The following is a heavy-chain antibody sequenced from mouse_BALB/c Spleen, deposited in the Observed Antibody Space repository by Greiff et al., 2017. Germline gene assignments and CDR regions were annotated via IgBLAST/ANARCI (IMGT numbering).Heavy chain of an antibody. CDR1: GFTFSDYY. D-gene: IGHD4-1*02. CDR3: ARDTTGTVFAY. Sequence: DVMLVESGGGLVKPGGSLKLSCAASGFTFSDYYMYWVRQTPEKRLEWVATISDGGSYTYYPDSVKGRFTISRDNAKNNLYLQMSSLKSEDTAMYYCARDTTGTVFAYWGQGTLVTVSA. V-gene: IGHV5-4*02. CDR2: ISDGGSYT. J-gene: IGHJ3*01.